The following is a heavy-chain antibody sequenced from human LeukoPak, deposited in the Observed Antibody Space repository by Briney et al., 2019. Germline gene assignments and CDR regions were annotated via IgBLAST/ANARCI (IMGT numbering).Heavy chain of an antibody. J-gene: IGHJ6*02. V-gene: IGHV1-69*05. CDR3: ARGALHDFWSDYPAMDV. D-gene: IGHD3-3*01. CDR1: GYTFTSYG. Sequence: GASVKVSCKASGYTFTSYGISWVRQAPGQGLEWMGGFIPIFGTANYAQKFQGRVSITTDESTSTAHMELSSLTSEDTAVYYCARGALHDFWSDYPAMDVWGQGTSVTVSS. CDR2: FIPIFGTA.